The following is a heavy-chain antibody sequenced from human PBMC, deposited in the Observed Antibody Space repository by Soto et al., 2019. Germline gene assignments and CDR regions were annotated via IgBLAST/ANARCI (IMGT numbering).Heavy chain of an antibody. CDR1: GGSISSYY. V-gene: IGHV4-59*08. D-gene: IGHD3-3*01. CDR2: IYYSGST. CDR3: ARRFGVVADYYYYYMDV. J-gene: IGHJ6*03. Sequence: SETLSLTCTVSGGSISSYYWSWIRQPPGKGLEWIGYIYYSGSTNYNPSLKSRVTISVDTSKNQFSLKLSSVTAADTAVYYCARRFGVVADYYYYYMDVWGKGTTVTVSS.